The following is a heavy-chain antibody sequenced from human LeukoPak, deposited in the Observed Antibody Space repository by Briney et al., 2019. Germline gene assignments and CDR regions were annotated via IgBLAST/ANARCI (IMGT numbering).Heavy chain of an antibody. Sequence: SVKVSCKASGYTFTSYGISWVRQAPGQGLEWMGGINPIAGTTSHAQKFQDRISITTDGSTTAYMALSSLTSEDTAMYYCARGVYSYDGSGEYAGGYYYMDVWGKGTTVTVSS. D-gene: IGHD3-22*01. CDR3: ARGVYSYDGSGEYAGGYYYMDV. CDR2: INPIAGTT. V-gene: IGHV1-69*05. CDR1: GYTFTSYG. J-gene: IGHJ6*03.